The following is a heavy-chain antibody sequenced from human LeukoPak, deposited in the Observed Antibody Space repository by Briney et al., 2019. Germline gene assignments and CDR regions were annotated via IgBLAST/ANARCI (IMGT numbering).Heavy chain of an antibody. CDR3: AISDSSSWYGGAYYFDY. CDR2: IYYSGST. J-gene: IGHJ4*02. CDR1: GGSISSSSYY. D-gene: IGHD6-13*01. Sequence: SETLSLTCTVSGGSISSSSYYWGWIRQPPGKGLEWIGSIYYSGSTYYNPSLKSRVTISVDTSKNQFSLKLSSVTAADTAVYYCAISDSSSWYGGAYYFDYWGQGTLVTVSS. V-gene: IGHV4-39*07.